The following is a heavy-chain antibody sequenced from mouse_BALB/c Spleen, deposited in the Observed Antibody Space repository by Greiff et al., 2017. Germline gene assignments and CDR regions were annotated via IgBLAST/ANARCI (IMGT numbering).Heavy chain of an antibody. Sequence: EVKLQESGPSLVKPSQTLSLTCSVTGDSITSGYWNWIRKFPGNKLEYMGYISYSGSTYYNPSLKSRISITRDTSKNQYYLQLNSVTTEDTATYYCARYRDGTTGYYFDYWGQGTTLTVSS. V-gene: IGHV3-8*02. J-gene: IGHJ2*01. CDR3: ARYRDGTTGYYFDY. D-gene: IGHD2-14*01. CDR2: ISYSGST. CDR1: GDSITSGY.